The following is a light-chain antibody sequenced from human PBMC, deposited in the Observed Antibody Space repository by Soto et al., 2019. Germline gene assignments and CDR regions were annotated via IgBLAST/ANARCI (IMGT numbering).Light chain of an antibody. J-gene: IGKJ2*01. CDR3: QQYQDVPYT. CDR1: QSVSKW. Sequence: DIQMTQSPSTLSASVGDRVNFACRASQSVSKWLAWYQQKAGQAPILLISRASDLESGVPSRFSGDGSETEFSLTINSLQPDDFGTYFCQQYQDVPYTFGQGTNLDIK. V-gene: IGKV1-5*03. CDR2: RAS.